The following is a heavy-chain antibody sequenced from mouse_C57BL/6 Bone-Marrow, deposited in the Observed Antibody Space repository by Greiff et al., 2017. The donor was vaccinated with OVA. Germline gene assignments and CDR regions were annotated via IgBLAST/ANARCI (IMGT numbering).Heavy chain of an antibody. D-gene: IGHD2-12*01. CDR1: GYTFTSYW. J-gene: IGHJ1*03. CDR3: ARRDDVYWYFDV. CDR2: IDPSDSYT. Sequence: VKLMESGAELVMPGASVKLSCKASGYTFTSYWMHWVKQRPGQGLEWIGEIDPSDSYTNYNQKFKGKSTLTVDKSSSTAYMQLSSLTSEDSAVYYCARRDDVYWYFDVWGTGTTVTVSS. V-gene: IGHV1-69*01.